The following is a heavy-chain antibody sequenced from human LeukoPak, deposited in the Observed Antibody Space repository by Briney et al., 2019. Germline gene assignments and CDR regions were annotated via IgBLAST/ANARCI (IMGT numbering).Heavy chain of an antibody. V-gene: IGHV3-23*01. CDR2: ISNSGGST. J-gene: IGHJ4*02. CDR1: GFTFSSYA. Sequence: GGYLRLSCAASGFTFSSYAMNWVRQAPGKGLEWVSVISNSGGSTYYADSVKGRFTISRDNSKNTLYLQMNSLRAEDTAVYYCAKGQYGGSYSPFDSWGQGTLVSVSS. CDR3: AKGQYGGSYSPFDS. D-gene: IGHD1-26*01.